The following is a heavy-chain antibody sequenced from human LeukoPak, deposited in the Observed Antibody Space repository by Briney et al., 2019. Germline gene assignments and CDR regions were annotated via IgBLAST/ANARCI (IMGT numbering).Heavy chain of an antibody. J-gene: IGHJ4*02. CDR1: GFTFSKFA. CDR3: AKGSEMATLYYFDY. Sequence: GGSLRLSCAASGFTFSKFALSWVRQAPGKGLEWVSTINDRGTGTYYADSVKGRFTISRDNAKNSLYLQMNSLRAEDMALYYCAKGSEMATLYYFDYWGQGTLVTVSS. D-gene: IGHD5-24*01. V-gene: IGHV3-23*01. CDR2: INDRGTGT.